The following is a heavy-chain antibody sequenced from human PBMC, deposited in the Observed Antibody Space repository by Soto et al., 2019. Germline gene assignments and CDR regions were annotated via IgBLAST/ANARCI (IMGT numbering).Heavy chain of an antibody. CDR1: GYTFTGYY. V-gene: IGHV1-2*02. D-gene: IGHD3-3*01. J-gene: IGHJ4*02. CDR3: ARDNRITIFGVVTSYYFDY. CDR2: INPNNGST. Sequence: ASVKVSCKASGYTFTGYYMHWVRQAPGQGLEWMGWINPNNGSTNYAQKLQGRVTMTTDTSISTAYMELSSLRSDDTAVYYCARDNRITIFGVVTSYYFDYWGQGTLVTVSS.